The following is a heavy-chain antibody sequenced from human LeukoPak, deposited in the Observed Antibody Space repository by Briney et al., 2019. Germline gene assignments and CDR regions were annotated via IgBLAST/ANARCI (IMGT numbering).Heavy chain of an antibody. D-gene: IGHD2-15*01. J-gene: IGHJ5*02. Sequence: ASVKVSCKASGYTFTSYGISWVRQAPGQGLEWMGWISAYNGNTNYAQKLQGRVTMTTDTSTSTAYMELRSLRSDDTVVYYCARLGYCSGGSCYFGGGFDPRGQGTLVTVSS. CDR3: ARLGYCSGGSCYFGGGFDP. V-gene: IGHV1-18*01. CDR1: GYTFTSYG. CDR2: ISAYNGNT.